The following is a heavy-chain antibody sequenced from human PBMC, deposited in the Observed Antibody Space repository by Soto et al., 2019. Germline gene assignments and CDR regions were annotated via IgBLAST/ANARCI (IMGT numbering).Heavy chain of an antibody. V-gene: IGHV1-18*01. CDR2: ISAYNGKT. J-gene: IGHJ6*02. Sequence: ASVKVSCKASGYTFTSYGISWVRQAPGQGLEWMGWISAYNGKTNYAQKLQGRVTMTTDTSTSTTYMVLRILISDDTAVYYFARKGLSYYGSGSYYNVTYYYYYGMDVWGQGTTVTVS. CDR1: GYTFTSYG. D-gene: IGHD3-10*01. CDR3: ARKGLSYYGSGSYYNVTYYYYYGMDV.